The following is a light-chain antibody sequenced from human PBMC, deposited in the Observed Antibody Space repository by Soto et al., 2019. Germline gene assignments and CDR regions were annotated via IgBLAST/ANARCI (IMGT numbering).Light chain of an antibody. CDR1: QSISNS. Sequence: DIQMTQSPSSLSAFVGDRITITCRASQSISNSLNWYQQQPGKAPHLLIYAASSLQSGVPSRFSGSGSGTDFTLTVSGLQPGEFATDYCQQTFSSPPTFGQGTKVEIK. J-gene: IGKJ1*01. V-gene: IGKV1-39*01. CDR3: QQTFSSPPT. CDR2: AAS.